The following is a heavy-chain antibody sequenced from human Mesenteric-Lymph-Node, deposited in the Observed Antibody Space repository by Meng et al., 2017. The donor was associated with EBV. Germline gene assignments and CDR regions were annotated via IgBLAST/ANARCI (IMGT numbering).Heavy chain of an antibody. D-gene: IGHD3-10*01. CDR3: AKDISGTGDY. CDR1: GFTFTSYV. V-gene: IGHV3-30*18. Sequence: VQLVESGGCLVQPWMYVRLACAASGFTFTSYVMNWVRQAPGKGLEWVAVISYDGTRKYYTDSVKGRFTISRDNSKNTLYLQMNSLRADDTAVYYCAKDISGTGDYWGQGTLVTVSS. J-gene: IGHJ4*02. CDR2: ISYDGTRK.